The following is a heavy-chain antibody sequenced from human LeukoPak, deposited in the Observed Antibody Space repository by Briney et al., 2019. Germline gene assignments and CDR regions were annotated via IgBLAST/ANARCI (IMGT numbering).Heavy chain of an antibody. CDR3: ARDPTYYDFWSGYYTGLYLDY. Sequence: ASVKVSCKASGYTFTSYGISWVRQAPGQGLEWMGWISAYNSNTNYAQKLQGRVTMTTDTSTSTAYMELRSLRSDDTAVYYCARDPTYYDFWSGYYTGLYLDYWGQGTLVTVSS. CDR1: GYTFTSYG. CDR2: ISAYNSNT. J-gene: IGHJ4*02. V-gene: IGHV1-18*01. D-gene: IGHD3-3*01.